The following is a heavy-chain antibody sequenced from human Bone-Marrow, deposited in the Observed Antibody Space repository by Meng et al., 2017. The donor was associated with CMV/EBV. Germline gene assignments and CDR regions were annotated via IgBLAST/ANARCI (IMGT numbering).Heavy chain of an antibody. J-gene: IGHJ6*02. CDR2: MYGGGGT. V-gene: IGHV3-53*01. Sequence: GESLKISCAASGFTVSTNYMTWVRQAPGRGLEWVSVMYGGGGTYYADSVKSRFIISRDSSKNTLYLQMNNLRAEDTAVYYCVRAGSGYSDYFYYGMDVWGQGTTVTVSS. D-gene: IGHD3-3*01. CDR3: VRAGSGYSDYFYYGMDV. CDR1: GFTVSTNY.